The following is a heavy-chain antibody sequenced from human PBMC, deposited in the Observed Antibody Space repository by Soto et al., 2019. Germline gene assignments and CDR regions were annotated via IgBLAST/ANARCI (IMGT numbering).Heavy chain of an antibody. D-gene: IGHD6-25*01. CDR3: ARDSTMTSTRRGLDV. CDR1: GGSISTRDYF. CDR2: IFYSEST. J-gene: IGHJ6*02. V-gene: IGHV4-31*03. Sequence: QVQLQESGPGLVKPSQTLSLTCTVSGGSISTRDYFWGWVRQHPGKGLEWIGYIFYSESTYYNPSLQSRLTISVDTSKNQSSLRLASVTAADTAVYYCARDSTMTSTRRGLDVWGQGTTVTVSS.